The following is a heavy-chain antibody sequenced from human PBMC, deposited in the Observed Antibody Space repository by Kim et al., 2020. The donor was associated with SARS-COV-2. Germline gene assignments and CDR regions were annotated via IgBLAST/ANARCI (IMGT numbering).Heavy chain of an antibody. V-gene: IGHV4-31*03. CDR1: GGSIISGGSY. J-gene: IGHJ4*02. D-gene: IGHD7-27*01. CDR2: IYHTGSA. Sequence: SETLSLTCTVSGGSIISGGSYWSWIRQYPGKGLEWIGYIYHTGSAYSNPSLESRVTISVDTSQNEFSLKLRSVTAADTAVYYCAKGGPRGDEYWGEGT. CDR3: AKGGPRGDEY.